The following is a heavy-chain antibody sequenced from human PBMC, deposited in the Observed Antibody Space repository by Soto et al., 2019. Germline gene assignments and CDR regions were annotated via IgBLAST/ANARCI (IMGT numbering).Heavy chain of an antibody. V-gene: IGHV3-23*01. CDR2: ISGSGGST. CDR1: GFTFSSYA. J-gene: IGHJ4*02. CDR3: AKDRGSASYQRVGYFDY. Sequence: GGSLRLSCAASGFTFSSYAMSWVRQAPGKGLEWVSAISGSGGSTYYADSVKGRFTISRDNSKNTLYLQMNSLRAEDTAVYYCAKDRGSASYQRVGYFDYWGQGTLVTVSS. D-gene: IGHD1-26*01.